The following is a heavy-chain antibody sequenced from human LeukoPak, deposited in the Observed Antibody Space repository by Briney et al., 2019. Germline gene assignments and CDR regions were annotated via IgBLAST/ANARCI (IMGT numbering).Heavy chain of an antibody. D-gene: IGHD5-24*01. V-gene: IGHV3-11*01. CDR1: XXXXSXYX. CDR2: ISSSGSTI. Sequence: RAGGSLRLSCAASXXXXSXYXMXWVRQXXXXXXEWVSYISSSGSTIYYADSVKGRFTISRDNAKNSLYLQMNSLRAEDTAVYYCARGHGYNFDYWGQGTLVTVSS. J-gene: IGHJ4*02. CDR3: ARGHGYNFDY.